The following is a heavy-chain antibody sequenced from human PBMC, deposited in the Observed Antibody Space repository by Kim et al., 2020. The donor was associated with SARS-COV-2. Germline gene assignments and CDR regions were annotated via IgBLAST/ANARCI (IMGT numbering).Heavy chain of an antibody. J-gene: IGHJ6*02. D-gene: IGHD3-10*01. CDR1: GYTFTSYG. CDR3: ARVPAISPPNYYGSSSAKAGGMDV. CDR2: ISAYNGNT. Sequence: ASVKVSCKASGYTFTSYGISWVRQAPGQGLEWMGWISAYNGNTNYAQKLQGRVTMTTDTSTSTAYMELRSLRSDDTAVYYCARVPAISPPNYYGSSSAKAGGMDVWGQGTTVTVSS. V-gene: IGHV1-18*01.